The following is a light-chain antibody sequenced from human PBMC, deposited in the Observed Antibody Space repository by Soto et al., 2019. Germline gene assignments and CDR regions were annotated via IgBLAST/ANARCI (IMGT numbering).Light chain of an antibody. Sequence: IQLTQSPSSLSASVGDRVTITCRASQGISSYLAWYQQKPGKAPNLLIYAASTLQSGVPSRFSGSGSGTDFTLTISSLQPEDFATYYCQQLNSYPRTFGQGTKVDI. CDR2: AAS. J-gene: IGKJ1*01. V-gene: IGKV1-9*01. CDR3: QQLNSYPRT. CDR1: QGISSY.